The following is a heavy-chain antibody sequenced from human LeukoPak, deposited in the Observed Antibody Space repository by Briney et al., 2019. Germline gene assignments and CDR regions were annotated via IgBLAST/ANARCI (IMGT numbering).Heavy chain of an antibody. CDR2: IYHSGST. J-gene: IGHJ6*02. CDR1: GGSISSSNW. D-gene: IGHD1-26*01. V-gene: IGHV4-4*02. CDR3: ARASGSYFSYYYYGMDV. Sequence: SGTLSLTCAVSGGSISSSNWWSWVRQPPGKGLEWIGEIYHSGSTNYNPSLKSRVTISVDKSKNQFSLKLSSVTAADTAVYYCARASGSYFSYYYYGMDVWGQGTTVTVSS.